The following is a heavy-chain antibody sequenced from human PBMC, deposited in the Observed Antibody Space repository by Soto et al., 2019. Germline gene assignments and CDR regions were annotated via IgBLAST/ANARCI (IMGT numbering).Heavy chain of an antibody. CDR1: GHSFTNYW. V-gene: IGHV5-51*01. J-gene: IGHJ5*02. D-gene: IGHD6-13*01. CDR3: ATQALHDSRWSP. Sequence: ESLTISGKGSGHSFTNYWIGLVGQMPGKGLEWMGIIYLGDSDTRYSPSFQGQVTISADKSISTAYLQWSSLKASDTAMYYCATQALHDSRWSPWGQGTLVTVSS. CDR2: IYLGDSDT.